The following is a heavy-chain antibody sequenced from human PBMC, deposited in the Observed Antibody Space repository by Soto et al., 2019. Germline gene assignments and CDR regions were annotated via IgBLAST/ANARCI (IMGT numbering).Heavy chain of an antibody. CDR3: AGDPGGGFGEF. D-gene: IGHD3-10*01. J-gene: IGHJ1*01. CDR2: INAGNGNT. Sequence: QVQLVQSGAEVKKPGASVKVSCKASGYTFTSYAMYWVRQAPGQRLEWMGWINAGNGNTKYSQKFQGRVTITRDTSASAGSMEVGSLISEDTAVYYCAGDPGGGFGEFWGQGTLVTVSS. CDR1: GYTFTSYA. V-gene: IGHV1-3*01.